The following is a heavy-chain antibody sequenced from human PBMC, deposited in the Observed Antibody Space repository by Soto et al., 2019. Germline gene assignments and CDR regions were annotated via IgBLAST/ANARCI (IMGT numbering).Heavy chain of an antibody. CDR2: INPRGETR. CDR3: ARSGLPLIEILDY. CDR1: GFTFSDYY. J-gene: IGHJ4*01. Sequence: GGSLRLSCAASGFTFSDYYMNWIRQAPGQGLEWLSFINPRGETRYIADSIRGRFTFSRDNARRSLYVQMNSLRAEDTAVYYCARSGLPLIEILDYWGHGTLVTVSS. V-gene: IGHV3-11*01. D-gene: IGHD1-1*01.